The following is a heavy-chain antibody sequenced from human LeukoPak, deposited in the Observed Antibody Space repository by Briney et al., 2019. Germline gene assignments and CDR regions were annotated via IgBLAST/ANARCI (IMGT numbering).Heavy chain of an antibody. Sequence: GGSLRLSCAASGFTFSSYSMNWVRQAPGKGLEWVSSISSSSSYIYYADSVKGRFTISRDNAKNSLYLQMNSLRAEDTAVYYCARDRSSNYRFDYWGQGTLVTVSS. CDR2: ISSSSSYI. CDR1: GFTFSSYS. CDR3: ARDRSSNYRFDY. V-gene: IGHV3-21*01. J-gene: IGHJ4*02. D-gene: IGHD4-11*01.